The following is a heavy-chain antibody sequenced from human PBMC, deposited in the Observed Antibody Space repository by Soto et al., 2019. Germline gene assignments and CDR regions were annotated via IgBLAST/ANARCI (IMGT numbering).Heavy chain of an antibody. CDR1: GGSFSGYY. D-gene: IGHD6-13*01. Sequence: QVQLQQWGAGLLKPSETLSLTCAVYGGSFSGYYWSWIRQPPGKGLEWIGEINHSGSTNYNPSLKSRVTSSVDTSKNQFSLKLSSVTAADTAVYYCATREGIAAPYYFDYWGQGTLVTVSS. CDR3: ATREGIAAPYYFDY. J-gene: IGHJ4*02. CDR2: INHSGST. V-gene: IGHV4-34*01.